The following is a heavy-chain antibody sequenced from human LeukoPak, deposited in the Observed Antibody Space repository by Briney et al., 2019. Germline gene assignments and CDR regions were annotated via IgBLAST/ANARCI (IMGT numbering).Heavy chain of an antibody. CDR2: ISSSGSII. D-gene: IGHD5-18*01. V-gene: IGHV3-11*01. CDR1: GFILSDYY. Sequence: GGSLRLSCAASGFILSDYYMSWIRQAPGKGLEWISYISSSGSIIYYGDSVKGRFTISRDNAKNSLYLQMNSLRAEDTAMYYCARDRSLSGYSYGPEEWGQGTLVTVSS. J-gene: IGHJ4*02. CDR3: ARDRSLSGYSYGPEE.